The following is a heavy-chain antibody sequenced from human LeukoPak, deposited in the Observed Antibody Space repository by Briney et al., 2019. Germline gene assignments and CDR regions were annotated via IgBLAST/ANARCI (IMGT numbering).Heavy chain of an antibody. V-gene: IGHV1-2*02. J-gene: IGHJ4*02. CDR3: TRRGDGYNYDY. D-gene: IGHD5-24*01. Sequence: ASVKVSCKASGYTFTGYYIHWVRQAPGQGLEWMGWINPNSGASKFAQDFQGRVTMTRDTSISTAYMELSSLKSDDTAVYYCTRRGDGYNYDYWGQGTLVTVSS. CDR1: GYTFTGYY. CDR2: INPNSGAS.